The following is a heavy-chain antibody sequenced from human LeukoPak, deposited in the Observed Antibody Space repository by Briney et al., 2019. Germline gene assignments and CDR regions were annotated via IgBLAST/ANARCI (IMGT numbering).Heavy chain of an antibody. CDR3: ARGPRGYYYYYGMDV. CDR1: GYTFTGYY. D-gene: IGHD3-10*01. CDR2: INPNSGGT. Sequence: ASVKVSCKASGYTFTGYYMHWVRQAPGQGLEWMGWINPNSGGTNYAQKFQGRVTMTRDTSISTAYMELSRLRSDDTAMYYCARGPRGYYYYYGMDVWGQGTTVTVSS. V-gene: IGHV1-2*02. J-gene: IGHJ6*02.